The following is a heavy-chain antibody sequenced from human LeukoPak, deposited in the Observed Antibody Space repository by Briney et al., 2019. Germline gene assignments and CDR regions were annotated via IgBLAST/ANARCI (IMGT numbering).Heavy chain of an antibody. CDR2: IIPIFGTA. D-gene: IGHD2-2*01. CDR3: ARERYCSSTSCSNWFDP. CDR1: GGTFSSYA. V-gene: IGHV1-69*13. Sequence: SVKVSCKASGGTFSSYAISWVRQAPGQGLEWMGGIIPIFGTANYAQKFQGRVTITADESTSTAYMELSSLRSEDTAVYYCARERYCSSTSCSNWFDPWGQGTLVTVSS. J-gene: IGHJ5*02.